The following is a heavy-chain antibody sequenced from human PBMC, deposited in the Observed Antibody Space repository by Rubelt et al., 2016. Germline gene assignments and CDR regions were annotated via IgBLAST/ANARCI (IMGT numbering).Heavy chain of an antibody. V-gene: IGHV3-23*01. Sequence: EVQLLESGGGLVQPGGSLRLSCAASGFTFSSYAMSWVGQAPGTGLEGGSGVRGRGGSTYYDDAVKGRLTISCDNSTNTLYLQMNSLRAEDTAVYYCAKVGGGRVGAFDYWGQGTLVTVSS. D-gene: IGHD1-26*01. CDR1: GFTFSSYA. CDR3: AKVGGGRVGAFDY. J-gene: IGHJ4*02. CDR2: VRGRGGST.